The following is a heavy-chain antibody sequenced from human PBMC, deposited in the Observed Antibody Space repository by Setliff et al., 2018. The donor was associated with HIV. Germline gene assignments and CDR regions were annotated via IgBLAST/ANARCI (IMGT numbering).Heavy chain of an antibody. V-gene: IGHV4-39*01. Sequence: SETLSLTCTVSGGSISSSVYYWGWIRQPPGKGLEWIGNIYYSGSTYYNPSLKSRITISVDTSKNQFSLKLSSVTAADTAVYYCARQLSGGDPYFDYWGQGTLVTVSS. J-gene: IGHJ4*02. CDR1: GGSISSSVYY. CDR3: ARQLSGGDPYFDY. D-gene: IGHD4-17*01. CDR2: IYYSGST.